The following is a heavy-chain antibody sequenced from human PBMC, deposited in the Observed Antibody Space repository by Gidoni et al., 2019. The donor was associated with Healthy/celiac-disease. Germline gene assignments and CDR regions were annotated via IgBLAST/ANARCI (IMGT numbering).Heavy chain of an antibody. CDR3: ARGYCSGGSCYNKNSRFDY. D-gene: IGHD2-15*01. J-gene: IGHJ4*02. V-gene: IGHV3-7*01. CDR1: GFTFSSYW. Sequence: LRLSCAASGFTFSSYWMSWVRQAPGKGLEWVANIKQDGSEKYYVDSVKGRFTISRDNAKNSLYLQMNSLRAEDTAVYYCARGYCSGGSCYNKNSRFDYWGQGTLVTVSS. CDR2: IKQDGSEK.